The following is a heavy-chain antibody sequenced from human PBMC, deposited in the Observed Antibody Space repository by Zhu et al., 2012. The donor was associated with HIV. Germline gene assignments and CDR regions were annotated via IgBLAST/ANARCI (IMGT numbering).Heavy chain of an antibody. D-gene: IGHD1-1*01. CDR2: IYSSGTT. CDR1: GGSIANKY. V-gene: IGHV4-4*09. J-gene: IGHJ4*01. Sequence: QVQLQESGPGLLRPSQTLSVTYTVSGGSIANKYWGWIRQPPGKGLEWIGYIYSSGTTNYNPSLKSRVTISIDTSKNQFSLTLTSLTAADTAVYYCAREGQRLGNDVWGQGTLVTVSS. CDR3: AREGQRLGNDV.